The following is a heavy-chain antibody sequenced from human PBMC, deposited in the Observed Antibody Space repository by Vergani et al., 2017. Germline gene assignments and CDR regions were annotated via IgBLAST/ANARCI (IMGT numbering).Heavy chain of an antibody. D-gene: IGHD1-1*01. Sequence: EVELVQSGPEMRKPGESLKIPCKGSEYSSGNYWIGWVRQMPGKGLEWMGIIYPADSDTRYSPSFQGQVTISADKSISTAFLQWDSLKASDTALYYCARHTTYTDSWGQGTLVTVSS. CDR2: IYPADSDT. CDR3: ARHTTYTDS. J-gene: IGHJ4*02. CDR1: EYSSGNYW. V-gene: IGHV5-51*01.